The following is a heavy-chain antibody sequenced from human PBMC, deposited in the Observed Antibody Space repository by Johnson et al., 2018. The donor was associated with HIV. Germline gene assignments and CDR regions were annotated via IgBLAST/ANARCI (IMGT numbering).Heavy chain of an antibody. V-gene: IGHV3-20*04. J-gene: IGHJ3*02. CDR3: ARDLYYGSGSSVAFDI. CDR1: GFTFDDYG. CDR2: INWNGGST. Sequence: VLLVESGGGVVRPGGSLRLSCAASGFTFDDYGMSWVRKAPGKGLEWVSGINWNGGSTGYADSVKGRFTISRDNAKNSLYLQMNSLRAEDTALYYCARDLYYGSGSSVAFDIWGQGTMVTVSS. D-gene: IGHD3-10*01.